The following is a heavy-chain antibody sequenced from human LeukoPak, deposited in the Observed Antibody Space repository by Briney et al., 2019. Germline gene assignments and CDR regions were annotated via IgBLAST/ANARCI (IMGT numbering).Heavy chain of an antibody. CDR3: ARGITMVRGVPDFKDYYYGMDV. D-gene: IGHD3-10*01. V-gene: IGHV1-69*06. Sequence: SVKVSCKASGGTFSSYAISWVRQAPGQGLEWMGGIIPIFGTANYAQKFQGRVTITADKSTSTAYMELSSLRSEDTAVYYCARGITMVRGVPDFKDYYYGMDVWGQGTTVTVSS. CDR1: GGTFSSYA. CDR2: IIPIFGTA. J-gene: IGHJ6*02.